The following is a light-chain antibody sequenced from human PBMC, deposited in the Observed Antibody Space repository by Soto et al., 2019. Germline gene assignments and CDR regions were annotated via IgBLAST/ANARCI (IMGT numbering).Light chain of an antibody. CDR1: QSFRGP. CDR2: DAY. Sequence: GWAQSPVSLALSPWERTTLSCRASQSFRGPLAWYQQKPGQAPRLLIYDAYNRATGIPPRFSGSGSGTDFPLTICRLEPQDSAAYYCPRRHKWRLRFGPGTRLENK. J-gene: IGKJ5*01. CDR3: PRRHKWRLR. V-gene: IGKV3-11*01.